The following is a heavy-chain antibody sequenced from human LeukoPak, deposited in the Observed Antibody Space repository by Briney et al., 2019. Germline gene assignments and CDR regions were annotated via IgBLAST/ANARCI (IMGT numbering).Heavy chain of an antibody. D-gene: IGHD2-15*01. V-gene: IGHV4-59*01. CDR1: GGSISSYY. CDR3: ARGYCSGGYCYYFDN. CDR2: IYYSGST. J-gene: IGHJ4*02. Sequence: PSETLSLTCTVSGGSISSYYWNWIRQPPGKGLEWIGYIYYSGSTNYNPSLKSRVTISVDTSKNQFSLKLSSVTAADTGVYYCARGYCSGGYCYYFDNWGQGTLVTVSS.